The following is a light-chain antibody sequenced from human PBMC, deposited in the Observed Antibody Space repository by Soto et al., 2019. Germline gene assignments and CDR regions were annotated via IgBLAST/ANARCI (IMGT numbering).Light chain of an antibody. Sequence: QSVLTQPPSASGSPGQTVTISCTGTSSDVGAYIFVSWYQQHPGKAPKLMVYDVNRRPPGVPDRFFGSKSGNTASLTVSGLQAEDEAHYYCVSFAGGTYVFGTGTKLTVL. V-gene: IGLV2-8*01. CDR2: DVN. J-gene: IGLJ1*01. CDR1: SSDVGAYIF. CDR3: VSFAGGTYV.